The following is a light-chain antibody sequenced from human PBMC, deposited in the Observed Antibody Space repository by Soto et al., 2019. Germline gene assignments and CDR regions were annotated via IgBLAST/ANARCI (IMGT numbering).Light chain of an antibody. Sequence: QSVLTQPPSVSGTPGQRVTVSCSGSSSNIGSNAVNWYQQLTGAAPKLLIYGNTNRPSGVSDRFSASKSGTSASLAITGLQAEDEADYYCQSYDNSLSGFYVFGTGTKVTVL. CDR3: QSYDNSLSGFYV. J-gene: IGLJ1*01. V-gene: IGLV1-40*01. CDR1: SSNIGSNA. CDR2: GNT.